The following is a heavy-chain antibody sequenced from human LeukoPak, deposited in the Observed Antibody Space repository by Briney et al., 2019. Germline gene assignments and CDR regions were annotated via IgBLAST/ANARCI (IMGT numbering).Heavy chain of an antibody. V-gene: IGHV4-59*11. CDR3: AREGLAPNWFDP. J-gene: IGHJ5*02. Sequence: SETLSLTCTVSGGSISSHYWSWIRQPPGKGLEWIGYIYYSGSTNYNPSLKSRVTISVDTSKNHFSLKLSSVTAADTAVYYCAREGLAPNWFDPWGQGTLVTVSS. CDR1: GGSISSHY. CDR2: IYYSGST.